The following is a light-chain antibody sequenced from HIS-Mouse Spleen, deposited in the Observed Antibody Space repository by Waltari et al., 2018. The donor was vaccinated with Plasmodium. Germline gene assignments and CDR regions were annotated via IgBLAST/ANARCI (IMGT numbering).Light chain of an antibody. CDR2: AAS. CDR1: QGISSY. J-gene: IGKJ2*01. Sequence: AIRMTQSPSSFSASTGDRVTITCRASQGISSYLAWYQQKPGKAPKFLIYAASTLQSGVPSRFSGSGSGTDFTLTISCLQSEDFATYYCQQYYGYPYTFGQGTKLEIK. V-gene: IGKV1-8*01. CDR3: QQYYGYPYT.